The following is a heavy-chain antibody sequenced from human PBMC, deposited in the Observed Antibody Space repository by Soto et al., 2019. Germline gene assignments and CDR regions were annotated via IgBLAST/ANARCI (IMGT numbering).Heavy chain of an antibody. Sequence: QVQLQESGPGLVKPSETLSLTCSVSGGSISGNYWSWIRQSPGKGLEWVGYFYDSGSVPNYNPSLKSRATISVETSKNRFSLRLSSVAAADTAVYYCARRKHCSGGSCFFDYWGQGTLVTVSS. CDR3: ARRKHCSGGSCFFDY. D-gene: IGHD2-15*01. J-gene: IGHJ4*02. V-gene: IGHV4-59*08. CDR1: GGSISGNY. CDR2: FYDSGSVP.